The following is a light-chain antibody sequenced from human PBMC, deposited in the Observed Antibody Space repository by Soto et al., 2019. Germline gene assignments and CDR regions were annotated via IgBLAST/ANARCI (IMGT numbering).Light chain of an antibody. V-gene: IGKV1-39*01. CDR2: AAS. Sequence: DIQMTQSPSSLSASVGDRVTITCRASQSISSYLNWYQQKPGKAPKLLIYAASSLQSGVPSRFSGSGSGRDFTLTISSLQPEDFAPYYCQQSYSTPYTFAQGTKLEIK. J-gene: IGKJ2*01. CDR1: QSISSY. CDR3: QQSYSTPYT.